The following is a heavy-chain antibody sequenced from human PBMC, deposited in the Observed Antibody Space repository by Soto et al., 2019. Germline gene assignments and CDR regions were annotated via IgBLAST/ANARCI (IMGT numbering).Heavy chain of an antibody. CDR3: ARHGTLFRPADI. J-gene: IGHJ3*02. D-gene: IGHD3-3*01. Sequence: QLQLQESGPGLVKPSETLSLTCTVSGGSISSSSYYWGWIRQPPGKGLEWIGSIYYSGSTFYNPSLNGHVTIPVDTSKNQSSLKLNSVTAADTAVYYCARHGTLFRPADIWGQGTMVTVSS. CDR2: IYYSGST. CDR1: GGSISSSSYY. V-gene: IGHV4-39*01.